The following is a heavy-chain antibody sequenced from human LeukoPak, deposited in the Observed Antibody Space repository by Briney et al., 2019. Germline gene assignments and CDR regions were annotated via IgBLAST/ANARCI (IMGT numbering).Heavy chain of an antibody. J-gene: IGHJ4*02. V-gene: IGHV3-74*01. D-gene: IGHD3-22*01. CDR1: GVTFSSYW. CDR3: ARTLAYYYDSGGYDY. Sequence: GGSLRVSCAASGVTFSSYWMHWVRQAPGKGLVWVSRINGDGSSTNYADSVKGRFTISRDNAKNTLYLQMNSLRAEDTAVYYCARTLAYYYDSGGYDYWGQGTLVTVSS. CDR2: INGDGSST.